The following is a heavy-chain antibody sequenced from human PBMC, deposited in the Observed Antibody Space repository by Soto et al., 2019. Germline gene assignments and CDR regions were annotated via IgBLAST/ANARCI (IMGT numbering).Heavy chain of an antibody. D-gene: IGHD6-13*01. CDR2: IYSGGTT. J-gene: IGHJ6*02. Sequence: QPGESLTLSWAASGFYLTCKYINWVRLAQEKGLGWDSIIYSGGTTSSADTVKGRFTISRDNSKNALFLQLNSLGADDTAVYFCAREGIAAAPGYYGMDVWGQGTMVTVSS. CDR3: AREGIAAAPGYYGMDV. CDR1: GFYLTCKY. V-gene: IGHV3-53*01.